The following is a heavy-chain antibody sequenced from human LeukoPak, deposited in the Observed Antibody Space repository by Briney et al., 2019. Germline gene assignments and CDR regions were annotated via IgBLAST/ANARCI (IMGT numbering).Heavy chain of an antibody. V-gene: IGHV4-59*01. J-gene: IGHJ4*02. Sequence: SETLSLTCTVSGGSISSYYWSWIRQPPGKGLGWIGYIYYSGSTYYNPSLKSRVTISVDTSKNQFSLKLSSVTAADTAVYYCAREVGKQWLVPNYFDYWGQGTLVTVSS. D-gene: IGHD6-19*01. CDR2: IYYSGST. CDR3: AREVGKQWLVPNYFDY. CDR1: GGSISSYY.